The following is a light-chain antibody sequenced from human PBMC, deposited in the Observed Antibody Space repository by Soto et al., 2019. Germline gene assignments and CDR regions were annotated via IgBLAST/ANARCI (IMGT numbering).Light chain of an antibody. Sequence: QSAPTKPASVSVSPGQSITISCTGTSRDVGGYNYVSWYQHHPGKAHKRIIYDVSNRPSGVSIRFSGSKSDNTASLTISGLQSEDEADYHCSSYTTSNTRQFVFVTGTKFIVL. CDR3: SSYTTSNTRQFV. CDR2: DVS. CDR1: SRDVGGYNY. J-gene: IGLJ1*01. V-gene: IGLV2-14*03.